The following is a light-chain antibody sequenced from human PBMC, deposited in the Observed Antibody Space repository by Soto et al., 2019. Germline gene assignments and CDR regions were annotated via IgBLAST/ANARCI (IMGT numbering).Light chain of an antibody. CDR3: QQYKNWPPLT. V-gene: IGKV3-15*01. CDR2: GAF. J-gene: IGKJ4*01. CDR1: QSVSYN. Sequence: KAMRQSPATMSVSPGETATLSCRASQSVSYNLAWYQQKPGQGPRLLIYGAFTRATGIPARFSGSGSGTEFNLTISSLQSEDFAVYYCQQYKNWPPLTFGGGTKVEIK.